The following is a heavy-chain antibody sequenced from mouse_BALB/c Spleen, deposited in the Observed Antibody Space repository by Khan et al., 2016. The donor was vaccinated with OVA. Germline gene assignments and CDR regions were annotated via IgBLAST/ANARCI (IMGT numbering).Heavy chain of an antibody. V-gene: IGHV1-77*01. J-gene: IGHJ3*01. CDR1: GYTFTDYY. CDR3: ARRNDFGDTFAY. D-gene: IGHD2-13*01. Sequence: QVQLQQSGAELARPGASVKLSCQASGYTFTDYYINWVKQRTGQGLEWIGEISPGSGATYYNERLKGKATLTADKSSSTAYMQLSSLTSEASAIDCCARRNDFGDTFAYWGQGTLVTVSA. CDR2: ISPGSGAT.